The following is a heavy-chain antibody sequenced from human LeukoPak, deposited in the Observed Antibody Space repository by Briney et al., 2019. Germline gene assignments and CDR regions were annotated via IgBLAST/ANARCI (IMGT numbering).Heavy chain of an antibody. J-gene: IGHJ6*02. Sequence: GGSLRLSCAASGFTFSSYSMNWVRQAPGKGLEWVSSISSSSSYIYYADSVKGRFTIPRDNAKNSLYLQMNSLRAEDTAVYYCARVSIAAAYGMDVWGQGTTVTVSS. CDR1: GFTFSSYS. V-gene: IGHV3-21*01. CDR2: ISSSSSYI. D-gene: IGHD6-13*01. CDR3: ARVSIAAAYGMDV.